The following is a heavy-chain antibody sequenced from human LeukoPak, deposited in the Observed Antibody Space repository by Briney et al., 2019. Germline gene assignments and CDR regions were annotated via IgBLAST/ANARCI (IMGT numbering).Heavy chain of an antibody. CDR2: IYHGGST. J-gene: IGHJ4*02. CDR1: GYSISSGYY. CDR3: ARDSLVRLWSSATSFDY. Sequence: RASETLSLTCTVSGYSISSGYYWGWIRQSPGKGLEWIGSIYHGGSTYYNPSLRSRVIVSVDTSNNQFSLKMSSVTAADTAVYYCARDSLVRLWSSATSFDYWGQGTLVTVSS. D-gene: IGHD2-15*01. V-gene: IGHV4-38-2*02.